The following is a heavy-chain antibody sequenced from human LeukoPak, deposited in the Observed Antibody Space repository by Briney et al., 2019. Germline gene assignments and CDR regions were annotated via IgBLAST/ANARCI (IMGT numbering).Heavy chain of an antibody. Sequence: GGSLRLSCAASGFTFSSYWMTWVRQAPGKGLEWVANIKQDGGEKYYVDSVKGRFTISRDNAKNSLYLQMDSLRAEDTAVYYCASDPVKESGETVFDYWGQGILVTVSS. CDR2: IKQDGGEK. CDR3: ASDPVKESGETVFDY. CDR1: GFTFSSYW. J-gene: IGHJ4*02. D-gene: IGHD1-26*01. V-gene: IGHV3-7*03.